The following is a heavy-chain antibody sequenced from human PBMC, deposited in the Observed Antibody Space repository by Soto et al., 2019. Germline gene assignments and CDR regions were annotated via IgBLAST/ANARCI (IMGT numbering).Heavy chain of an antibody. CDR2: IRSKANSYAT. CDR3: TRHLRDGYNDY. V-gene: IGHV3-73*01. J-gene: IGHJ4*02. CDR1: GFTFSGSA. D-gene: IGHD5-12*01. Sequence: GGSLRLSCAASGFTFSGSAMHWVRQASGKGLEWVGRIRSKANSYATAYAASVKGRFTISRDDSKNTAYLQMNSLKTEDTAVYYCTRHLRDGYNDYWGLGTLVTVSS.